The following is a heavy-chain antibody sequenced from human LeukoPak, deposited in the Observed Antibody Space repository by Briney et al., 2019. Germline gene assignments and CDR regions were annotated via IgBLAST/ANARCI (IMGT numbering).Heavy chain of an antibody. V-gene: IGHV3-23*01. D-gene: IGHD3-10*01. CDR1: GFTFSIYA. CDR3: ARDPVVRYGSGSS. J-gene: IGHJ5*02. CDR2: ISGSADTI. Sequence: GGSLRLSCAASGFTFSIYAMNWVRQAPGKGLEWVSVISGSADTIYYTDSVKGWFTISRDNSKNSLYLQMNSLRAEDTAVYYCARDPVVRYGSGSSWGQGTLVTVSS.